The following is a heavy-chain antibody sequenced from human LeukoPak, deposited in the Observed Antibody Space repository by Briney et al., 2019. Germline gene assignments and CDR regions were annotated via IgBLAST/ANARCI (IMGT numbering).Heavy chain of an antibody. J-gene: IGHJ6*03. Sequence: SETLSLTCAVYGGSFSGYYWSWIRQPPGKGLEWIGEINHSGSTNYNPSLKSRVTISVDTSKNQFSLKLSSVTAADTAVYYCARGLSTRLNSRGYSLDWHYYYYMDVWGKGTTVTVSS. CDR3: ARGLSTRLNSRGYSLDWHYYYYMDV. V-gene: IGHV4-34*01. CDR1: GGSFSGYY. D-gene: IGHD5-18*01. CDR2: INHSGST.